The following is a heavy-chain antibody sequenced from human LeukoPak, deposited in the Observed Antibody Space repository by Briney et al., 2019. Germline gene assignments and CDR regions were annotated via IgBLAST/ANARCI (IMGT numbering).Heavy chain of an antibody. V-gene: IGHV3-23*01. CDR1: GFTFSSYA. J-gene: IGHJ4*02. D-gene: IGHD2-8*01. CDR3: AKELMGFDY. Sequence: GGSLRLSCAASGFTFSSYAMSWVRQAPGKGLEWVSAVSGTGLTTYYADSLKGRFIVSRDNSKNTVYLQMNSLRGEDAAVYYCAKELMGFDYWGQGTLVTVSS. CDR2: VSGTGLTT.